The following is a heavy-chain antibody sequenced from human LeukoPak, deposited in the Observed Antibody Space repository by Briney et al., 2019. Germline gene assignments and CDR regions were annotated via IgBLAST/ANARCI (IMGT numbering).Heavy chain of an antibody. CDR2: IYGGGST. Sequence: PGGSLRLSCAASGFIVSSNYMSWVGQAPGKGLEWVSVIYGGGSTYYADSVKGRFTISRDNSKNTLYLQMNSLRAEDTAVYYCARSRYSSSWFDYWGQGTLVTVSS. V-gene: IGHV3-53*01. CDR3: ARSRYSSSWFDY. J-gene: IGHJ4*02. CDR1: GFIVSSNY. D-gene: IGHD6-13*01.